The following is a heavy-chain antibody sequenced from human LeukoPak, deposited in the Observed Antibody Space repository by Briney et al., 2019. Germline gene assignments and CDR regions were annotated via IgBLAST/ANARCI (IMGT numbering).Heavy chain of an antibody. J-gene: IGHJ6*02. CDR2: ISYDGSNK. CDR3: AKDLFVYYYDSGGYYDYYYYGMDV. V-gene: IGHV3-30-3*02. Sequence: PGRSLRLSCAASGFTFSSYAMHWVRQAPGKGLEWVAVISYDGSNKYYADSVKGRFTISGDSSKNTLYLQMNSLRAEDTAVYYCAKDLFVYYYDSGGYYDYYYYGMDVWGQGTTVTVSS. CDR1: GFTFSSYA. D-gene: IGHD3-22*01.